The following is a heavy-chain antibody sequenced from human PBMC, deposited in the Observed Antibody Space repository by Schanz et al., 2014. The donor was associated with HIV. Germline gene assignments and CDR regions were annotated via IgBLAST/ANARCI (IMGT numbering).Heavy chain of an antibody. D-gene: IGHD3-16*02. V-gene: IGHV3-30-3*01. Sequence: QVQLVESGGGVVQPGRSLRLSCAVSGFTFSNYAMHWVRQAPGKGLEWVAVISYDGSNKYYADSVKGRFTISRDNFKNTLYLEMNSLRVDDTAVYYCARDYRFATDSWGQGTLVTVSS. CDR1: GFTFSNYA. J-gene: IGHJ4*02. CDR2: ISYDGSNK. CDR3: ARDYRFATDS.